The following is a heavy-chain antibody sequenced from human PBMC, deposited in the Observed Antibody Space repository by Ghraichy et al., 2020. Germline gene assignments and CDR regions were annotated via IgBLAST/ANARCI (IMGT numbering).Heavy chain of an antibody. CDR2: ISGSGDNT. V-gene: IGHV3-23*01. Sequence: GGSLRLSCAASGFTFSSYAMSWVRQAPGKGLEWVSAISGSGDNTYYADSVKGRFTISRDNSKNTLYLQMNSLRAEDTAVYYCAKGASGWYGYYFDYWGQGTLVTVSS. J-gene: IGHJ4*02. CDR3: AKGASGWYGYYFDY. D-gene: IGHD6-19*01. CDR1: GFTFSSYA.